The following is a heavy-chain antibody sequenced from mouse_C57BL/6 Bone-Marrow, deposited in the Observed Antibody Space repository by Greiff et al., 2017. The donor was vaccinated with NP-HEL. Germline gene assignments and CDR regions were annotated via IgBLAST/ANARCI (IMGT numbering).Heavy chain of an antibody. Sequence: EVQVVESGAELVRPGASVKLSCTASGFNIKDDYMHWVKQRPEQGLEWIGWIDPENGDTEYASKFQGKATITADTSSNTAYLQLSSLTSEDTAVYYCTAYYYYFDYWGQGTTLTVSS. D-gene: IGHD1-1*01. CDR1: GFNIKDDY. J-gene: IGHJ2*01. CDR2: IDPENGDT. V-gene: IGHV14-4*01. CDR3: TAYYYYFDY.